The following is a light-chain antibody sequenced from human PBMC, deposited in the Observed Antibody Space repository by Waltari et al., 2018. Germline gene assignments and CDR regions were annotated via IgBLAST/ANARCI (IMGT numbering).Light chain of an antibody. Sequence: EIVMTQSPATLSVSPGKRATLSCRASQSVRSNLAWYQQKPGQAPRLLIYGASTRATDTPARFSGSGSGTEFTLTISSLQSGDFAVYYCQQYNNWPQTFGQGTKVEIK. V-gene: IGKV3-15*01. J-gene: IGKJ1*01. CDR3: QQYNNWPQT. CDR2: GAS. CDR1: QSVRSN.